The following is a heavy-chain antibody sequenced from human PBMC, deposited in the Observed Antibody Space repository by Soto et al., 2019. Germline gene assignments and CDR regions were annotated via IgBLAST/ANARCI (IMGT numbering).Heavy chain of an antibody. D-gene: IGHD2-2*01. CDR2: IKQDGSEK. Sequence: EVQLVESGGGLVQPGGSLRLSCAASGFTFSSYWMSWVRQAPGKGLEWVANIKQDGSEKYYVESVKGRFTISRDNAKNSLYLQMNSLRAEDTAVYYCASTTGIVVVPAAMAYYGMDVWGQGTTVTVSS. CDR1: GFTFSSYW. V-gene: IGHV3-7*03. J-gene: IGHJ6*02. CDR3: ASTTGIVVVPAAMAYYGMDV.